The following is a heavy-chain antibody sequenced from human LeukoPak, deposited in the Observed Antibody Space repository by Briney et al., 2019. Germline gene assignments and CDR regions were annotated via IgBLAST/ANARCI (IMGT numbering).Heavy chain of an antibody. Sequence: PGGSLRLSCAASGFTFSSYAMSWVRQAPGKGLEWVSAISGSGGSTYYADSVKGRFTISRDNSKNTLYLQMNSLRAEDTAVYYRAKHSLPRSSTTFDYWGQGTLVTVSS. J-gene: IGHJ4*02. V-gene: IGHV3-23*01. D-gene: IGHD2-2*01. CDR3: AKHSLPRSSTTFDY. CDR2: ISGSGGST. CDR1: GFTFSSYA.